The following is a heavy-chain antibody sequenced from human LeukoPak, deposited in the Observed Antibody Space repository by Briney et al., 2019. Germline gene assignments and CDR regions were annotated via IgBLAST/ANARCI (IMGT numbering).Heavy chain of an antibody. V-gene: IGHV1-8*01. D-gene: IGHD2-2*01. J-gene: IGHJ6*02. CDR3: ARSVSTSWSYYYYGMDV. CDR1: GYTFTSYD. Sequence: ASVKVSCKASGYTFTSYDINWVRQATGQGLEWMGWMNPNSGNTGYAQKFQGRVTMTRNTSISTAYMELSSLRSEDTAVCYCARSVSTSWSYYYYGMDVWGQGTTVTVSS. CDR2: MNPNSGNT.